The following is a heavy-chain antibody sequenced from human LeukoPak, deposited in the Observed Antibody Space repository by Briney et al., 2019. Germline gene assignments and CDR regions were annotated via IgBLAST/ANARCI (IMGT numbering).Heavy chain of an antibody. CDR3: ARSGGSRYYMDV. CDR2: ISGSGAST. CDR1: GFTFSSYD. J-gene: IGHJ6*03. D-gene: IGHD3-16*01. Sequence: GGSLRLSCAVSGFTFSSYDMSWVRQAPGKGLEWVSAISGSGASTYYADSVKGRFTISRDNSKSTLYLQMNSLRAEDTAVYYCARSGGSRYYMDVWGKGTTVTISS. V-gene: IGHV3-23*01.